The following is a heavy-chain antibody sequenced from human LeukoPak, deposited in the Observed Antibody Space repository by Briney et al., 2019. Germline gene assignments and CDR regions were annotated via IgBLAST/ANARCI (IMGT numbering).Heavy chain of an antibody. J-gene: IGHJ6*03. Sequence: GGSLRLSCAASGFTFSSYWMHWVRQAPGKGLVWVSRINSDGSSTSYAGSVKGRFTISRDNAKNTLYLQMNSLRAEDTAVYYCARGTVVVVAATRVWYYYYMDVWGKGTTVTVSS. CDR2: INSDGSST. V-gene: IGHV3-74*01. CDR3: ARGTVVVVAATRVWYYYYMDV. D-gene: IGHD2-15*01. CDR1: GFTFSSYW.